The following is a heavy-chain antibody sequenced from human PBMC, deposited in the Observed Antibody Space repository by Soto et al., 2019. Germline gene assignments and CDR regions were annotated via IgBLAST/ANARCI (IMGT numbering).Heavy chain of an antibody. V-gene: IGHV1-8*01. D-gene: IGHD3-10*01. CDR2: KNPNSGNT. Sequence: QVQLVQSGAEVKKPGASVKVSCKASGYTFTSYDINWVRQATGQGLEWMGWKNPNSGNTGYAQKCTGRGTMTRNTSISTTYKELSSLGSEDTAVYYCARDLRITMVRGVIIGYWGQGTLVTVSS. CDR3: ARDLRITMVRGVIIGY. J-gene: IGHJ4*02. CDR1: GYTFTSYD.